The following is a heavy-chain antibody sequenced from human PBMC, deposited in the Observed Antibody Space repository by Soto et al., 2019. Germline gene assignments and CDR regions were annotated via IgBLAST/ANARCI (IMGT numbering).Heavy chain of an antibody. CDR2: ISYEGSNT. D-gene: IGHD1-1*01. J-gene: IGHJ6*02. CDR1: GFTFGTYA. Sequence: LRLSCVASGFTFGTYAIHWVRLAPGKGLQWVALISYEGSNTYYADSVKGRFTVSRDNSKNTLYLQMNSLRPEGTGVYYCARVTPGNNLYYFYGLDVWGQGTSVTVSS. CDR3: ARVTPGNNLYYFYGLDV. V-gene: IGHV3-30-3*01.